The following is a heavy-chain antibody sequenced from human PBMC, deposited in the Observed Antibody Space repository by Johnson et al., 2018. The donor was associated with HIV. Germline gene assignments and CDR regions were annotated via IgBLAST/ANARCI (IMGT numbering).Heavy chain of an antibody. CDR3: ARVGANFDAFDI. J-gene: IGHJ3*02. Sequence: EKLVESGGGLVQPGGSLRLSCAASGFTFSSYAMSWVRQAPGNGLEWVSAISGSGGRTFYADSVKGRFTISRDNAKNSLFMQMNSLRAEDTAVYYCARVGANFDAFDIWGQGTMVTVSS. V-gene: IGHV3-23*04. D-gene: IGHD4/OR15-4a*01. CDR1: GFTFSSYA. CDR2: ISGSGGRT.